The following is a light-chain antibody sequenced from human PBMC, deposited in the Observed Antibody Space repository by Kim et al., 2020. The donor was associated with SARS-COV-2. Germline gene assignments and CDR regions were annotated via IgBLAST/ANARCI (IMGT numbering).Light chain of an antibody. J-gene: IGKJ2*01. CDR2: GAS. CDR3: LQYNSYPRYT. Sequence: DIQMTQSPSSLSASVGDRVTITCWASQGIRKDLGWYQQKPGRAPKRLIYGASNLESGVPSRFSGRGSGTEFSLTISSLQPEDFATYYCLQYNSYPRYTFGQGTKLEIK. CDR1: QGIRKD. V-gene: IGKV1-17*01.